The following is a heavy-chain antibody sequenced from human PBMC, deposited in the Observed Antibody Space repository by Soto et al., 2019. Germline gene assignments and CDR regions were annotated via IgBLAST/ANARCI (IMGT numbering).Heavy chain of an antibody. V-gene: IGHV3-15*07. D-gene: IGHD6-19*01. Sequence: EAQLVESGGGLVKPGGSLRLSCAASGFTFSNVWMHWVRQAPGKGLEWVGSIKSKIDGETTDYAAPVKGRVSISRDDSKNTLYLQMNSLKTEHTAVYYCTPLSLKYVSGWSDFSDWGQGTRVTVSS. CDR3: TPLSLKYVSGWSDFSD. J-gene: IGHJ4*02. CDR1: GFTFSNVW. CDR2: IKSKIDGETT.